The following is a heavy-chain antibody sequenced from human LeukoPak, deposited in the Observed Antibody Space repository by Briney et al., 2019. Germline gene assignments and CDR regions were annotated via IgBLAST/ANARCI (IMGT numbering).Heavy chain of an antibody. D-gene: IGHD3-10*01. V-gene: IGHV3-64D*09. CDR1: GFTFSSYA. Sequence: PGGSLRLSCSASGFTFSSYAMHWVRQAPGKGLEYVSAISSNGGSTYYADSVKGRFTISRDNSKNTLYLQMSSLRAEDTAVYYCVKDLDPTLLWFGEFLDYWGQGNLVTVSS. CDR3: VKDLDPTLLWFGEFLDY. CDR2: ISSNGGST. J-gene: IGHJ4*02.